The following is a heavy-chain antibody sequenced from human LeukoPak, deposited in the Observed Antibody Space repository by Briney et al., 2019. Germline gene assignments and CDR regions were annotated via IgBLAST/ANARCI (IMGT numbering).Heavy chain of an antibody. D-gene: IGHD5-12*01. Sequence: ASVKVPCKASGGTFSSYAISWVRQAPGQGLGWMGRIIPILGIANYAQKFQGRVTITADKSTSTAYMELSSLRSEDTAVYYCARTARGYELYDYWGQGTLVTVSS. J-gene: IGHJ4*02. CDR2: IIPILGIA. CDR1: GGTFSSYA. CDR3: ARTARGYELYDY. V-gene: IGHV1-69*04.